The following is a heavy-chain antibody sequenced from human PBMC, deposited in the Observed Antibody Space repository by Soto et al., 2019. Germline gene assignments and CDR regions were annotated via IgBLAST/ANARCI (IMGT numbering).Heavy chain of an antibody. CDR3: ARRVCRTPSCSPTNWFDP. D-gene: IGHD2-2*01. CDR1: GASISSYY. Sequence: PSETLSLTCTVSGASISSYYWSWIRQPPGKGLEWIGYIYYSGSTNYNPSLKSRVTISIDTSKNQSSLNLTSVTAADTAVYYWARRVCRTPSCSPTNWFDPWGQGTLVTVSS. CDR2: IYYSGST. J-gene: IGHJ5*02. V-gene: IGHV4-59*01.